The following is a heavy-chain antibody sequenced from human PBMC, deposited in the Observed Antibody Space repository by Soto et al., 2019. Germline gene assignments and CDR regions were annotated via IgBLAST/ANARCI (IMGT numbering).Heavy chain of an antibody. CDR1: GYTFTSYY. J-gene: IGHJ4*02. V-gene: IGHV1-46*01. Sequence: GASVKVSCKASGYTFTSYYMHWVRQAPGQGLEWMGMINPSGGSTSYTQKFQGRVTMTRDKSKSTVYMELSSLRSEDTAVYYCARDLAYYDILTGLEPWGQGILVTVSS. CDR3: ARDLAYYDILTGLEP. D-gene: IGHD3-9*01. CDR2: INPSGGST.